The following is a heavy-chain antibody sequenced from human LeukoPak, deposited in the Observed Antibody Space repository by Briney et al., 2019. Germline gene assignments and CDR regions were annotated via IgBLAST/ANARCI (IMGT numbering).Heavy chain of an antibody. CDR1: GGSISSGDYY. D-gene: IGHD6-13*01. CDR2: INYSGNT. Sequence: PSETLSLTCTVSGGSISSGDYYWTWIRQPPGKGLEWIGFINYSGNTYYNPSLKSRVTISVDTSKNQFSLKLSSVTAADTAVYYCARVSLYGAAVGGGFDPWGQGTLVTVSS. J-gene: IGHJ5*02. V-gene: IGHV4-30-4*01. CDR3: ARVSLYGAAVGGGFDP.